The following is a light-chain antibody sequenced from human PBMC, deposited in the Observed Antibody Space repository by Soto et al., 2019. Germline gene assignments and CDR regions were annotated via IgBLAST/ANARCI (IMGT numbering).Light chain of an antibody. Sequence: EIVMTQSPSTLYISPWERATLSCMASQSVSSNLAWYQQKPGQAPRLLIYGASTRATGIPARFSGSGSGTEFTLTISSLQSEDFAVYYCQQYNKWPPTFGQGTKVDIK. CDR2: GAS. CDR3: QQYNKWPPT. J-gene: IGKJ1*01. CDR1: QSVSSN. V-gene: IGKV3-15*01.